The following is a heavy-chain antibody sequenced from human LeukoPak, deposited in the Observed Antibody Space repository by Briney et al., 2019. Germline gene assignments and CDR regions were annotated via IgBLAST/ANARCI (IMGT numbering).Heavy chain of an antibody. J-gene: IGHJ4*02. V-gene: IGHV4-39*01. CDR1: GGSISSSSYY. CDR3: ARLGPAMASPFDY. Sequence: SETLSLTCTVSGGSISSSSYYWGWIRQPPGKGLEWIGSIYYSGSTYYNPSLKSRGTISVDTSKNQFSLKLSSVTAADTAVYYCARLGPAMASPFDYWGQGTLVTVSS. D-gene: IGHD5-18*01. CDR2: IYYSGST.